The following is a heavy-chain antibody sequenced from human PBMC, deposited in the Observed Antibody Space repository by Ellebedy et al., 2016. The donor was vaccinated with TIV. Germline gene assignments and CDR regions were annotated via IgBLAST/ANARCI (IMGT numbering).Heavy chain of an antibody. CDR3: ARGVTEGLGATTVDY. Sequence: GGSLRLSXAASGFTFSSYAMHWVRQAPGKGLEWVAVISYDGSNKYYADSVKGRFTISRDNSKNTLYLQMNSLRAEDTAVYYCARGVTEGLGATTVDYWGQGTLVTVSS. V-gene: IGHV3-30-3*01. J-gene: IGHJ4*02. CDR1: GFTFSSYA. D-gene: IGHD1-26*01. CDR2: ISYDGSNK.